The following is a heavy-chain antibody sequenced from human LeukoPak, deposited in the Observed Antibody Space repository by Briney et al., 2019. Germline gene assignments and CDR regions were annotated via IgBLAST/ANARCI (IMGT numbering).Heavy chain of an antibody. J-gene: IGHJ1*01. V-gene: IGHV3-74*01. CDR3: ARAPSEIGGYYPEYFRH. Sequence: GGSLRLSCAASGFTFSTYWMHWVRQAPGKGLVWVSRIKSDGGTNYADSVKGRFTISRDNAKKTVSLEMNSLRPEDTGVYYCARAPSEIGGYYPEYFRHWGQGTLVTVSS. D-gene: IGHD3-22*01. CDR2: IKSDGGT. CDR1: GFTFSTYW.